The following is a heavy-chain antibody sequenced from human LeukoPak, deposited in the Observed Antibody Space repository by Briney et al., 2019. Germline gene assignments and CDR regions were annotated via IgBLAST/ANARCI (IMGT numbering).Heavy chain of an antibody. CDR2: IIPIFGTA. CDR3: ARGASDPVWFDP. V-gene: IGHV1-69*01. Sequence: SVKVSCKASGGTFISYAISWVRQAPGQGLEWMGGIIPIFGTANYAQKFQGSVTITADESTSTDYMELSSLRSEDTAVYYCARGASDPVWFDPWGQGTLVTVSS. J-gene: IGHJ5*02. CDR1: GGTFISYA.